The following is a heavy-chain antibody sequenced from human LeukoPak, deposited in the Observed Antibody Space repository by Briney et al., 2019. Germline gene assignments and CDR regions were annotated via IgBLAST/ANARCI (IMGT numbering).Heavy chain of an antibody. CDR1: GGSISSGGYY. CDR3: ARETSGDPGYFDY. Sequence: SETLSLTCTVSGGSISSGGYYWSWIRQHPGKGLEWIGYIYYSGSTYYNPSLKSRVTISVDTSKNQFSLKLSSVTAADTAVYYCARETSGDPGYFDYWGQGTLVTVSS. D-gene: IGHD3-16*01. CDR2: IYYSGST. V-gene: IGHV4-31*03. J-gene: IGHJ4*02.